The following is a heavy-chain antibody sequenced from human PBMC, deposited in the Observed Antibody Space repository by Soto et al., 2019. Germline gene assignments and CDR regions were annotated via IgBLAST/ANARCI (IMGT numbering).Heavy chain of an antibody. V-gene: IGHV3-15*01. CDR3: IIFGYNNRERFDY. CDR2: LKSETDGATA. Sequence: PAGSLTLSCVTSGLSIDNAWVSSVRQAPGRGLEWVGRLKSETDGATAEYAAPVKGRFTISRDDSQSTLFLQMNSLSTEDTAVYYCIIFGYNNRERFDYWGQGSPVTVSS. J-gene: IGHJ4*02. CDR1: GLSIDNAW. D-gene: IGHD6-25*01.